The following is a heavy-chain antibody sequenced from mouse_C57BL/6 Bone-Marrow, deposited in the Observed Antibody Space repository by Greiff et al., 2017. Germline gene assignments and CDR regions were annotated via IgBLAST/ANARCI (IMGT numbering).Heavy chain of an antibody. V-gene: IGHV5-9*01. Sequence: EVKLEESGGGLVKPGGSLKLSCAASGFTFSSYTMYWVRQTPEQRLEWFANISGGGGKTYYQDRVKGRFTISRDNATYTLYLQMSSLRSEDTALYYCARHGGLRPPGFAYWGQGTLVTVSA. D-gene: IGHD2-4*01. J-gene: IGHJ3*01. CDR2: ISGGGGKT. CDR1: GFTFSSYT. CDR3: ARHGGLRPPGFAY.